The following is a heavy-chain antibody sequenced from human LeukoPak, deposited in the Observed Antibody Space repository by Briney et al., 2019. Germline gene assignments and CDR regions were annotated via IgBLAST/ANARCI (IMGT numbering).Heavy chain of an antibody. CDR1: GFTFSSYW. CDR2: INSDGSST. CDR3: ARRGYYGSGSYSHFYYYYYMDV. Sequence: GGSLRLSCAASGFTFSSYWMHWVRHAPGKGLVWVSRINSDGSSTIYADSVKGRFTISRDNAKNTLYLQMNSLRAEDTAVYYCARRGYYGSGSYSHFYYYYYMDVWGKGTTVTVSS. J-gene: IGHJ6*03. D-gene: IGHD3-10*01. V-gene: IGHV3-74*01.